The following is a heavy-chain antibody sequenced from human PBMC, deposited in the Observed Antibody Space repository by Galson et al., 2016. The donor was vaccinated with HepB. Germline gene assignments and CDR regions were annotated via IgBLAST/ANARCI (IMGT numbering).Heavy chain of an antibody. CDR3: AKSSGWTIDH. CDR1: GFTFGEHP. CDR2: ISEEDT. D-gene: IGHD6-19*01. V-gene: IGHV3-43*02. Sequence: SLRLSCAASGFTFGEHPMHWVRQVPGKGLEWISLISEEDTLYADSVKGRFTISRDNSKNSLHLQMSSLATEDTAFYYCAKSSGWTIDHWGQGTLVTVSS. J-gene: IGHJ4*02.